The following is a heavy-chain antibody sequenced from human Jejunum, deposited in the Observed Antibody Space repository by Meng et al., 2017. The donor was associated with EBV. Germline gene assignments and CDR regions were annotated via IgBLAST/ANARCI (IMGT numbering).Heavy chain of an antibody. CDR2: IYGDDDK. CDR3: AHRDGSGGWYPDY. D-gene: IGHD6-19*01. V-gene: IGHV2-5*02. Sequence: QIPLKESGPTLVTPXXILTLTXTFSGFSLTTSEVGVGWLGQPPGKALEWLALIYGDDDKRYSPSLESRLTINKDTSKNQVVLTVTNMDPVDTGTYYCAHRDGSGGWYPDYWGQGTLCIVSS. J-gene: IGHJ4*01. CDR1: GFSLTTSEVG.